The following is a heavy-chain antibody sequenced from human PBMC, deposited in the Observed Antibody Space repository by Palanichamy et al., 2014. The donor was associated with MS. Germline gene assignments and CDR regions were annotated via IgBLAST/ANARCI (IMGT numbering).Heavy chain of an antibody. CDR1: GYTFSNYS. V-gene: IGHV1-18*01. D-gene: IGHD3-22*01. CDR3: AREKLDYFDSSGYFY. CDR2: ISTYNGKT. J-gene: IGHJ4*02. Sequence: QVQLVQSGAEVKKPGASVKVSCRASGYTFSNYSISWVRQAPGHGLEWMGWISTYNGKTKYAQQVQGRATMTTDTSTSTAYMELRSLRSDDTAMYYCAREKLDYFDSSGYFYWGQGTLVTVSS.